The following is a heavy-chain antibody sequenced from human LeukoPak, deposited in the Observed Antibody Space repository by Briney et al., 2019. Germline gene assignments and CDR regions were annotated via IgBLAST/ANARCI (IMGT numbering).Heavy chain of an antibody. CDR2: IYYSGST. Sequence: SETLSLTCAVYGGSFSGYYWSWIRQPPGKGLEWIGSIYYSGSTYYNPSLKSRVTISVDTSKNQFSLKLSSVTAADTAVYYCARRGRSNWFDPWGQGTLVTVSS. CDR3: ARRGRSNWFDP. J-gene: IGHJ5*02. V-gene: IGHV4-34*01. CDR1: GGSFSGYY.